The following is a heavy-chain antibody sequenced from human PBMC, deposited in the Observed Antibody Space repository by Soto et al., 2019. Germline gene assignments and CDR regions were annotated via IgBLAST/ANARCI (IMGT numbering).Heavy chain of an antibody. V-gene: IGHV4-34*01. D-gene: IGHD3-22*01. CDR2: INDRGST. J-gene: IGHJ5*02. CDR1: DGALSGYH. CDR3: VLGTNYYDRSGLNWFDP. Sequence: SETLSLTCVVYDGALSGYHYSWIRQSPGKGLEWIGEINDRGSTNNNPSLNSRVTISLDRPKRQFSLKLSSVTAADTAVYFCVLGTNYYDRSGLNWFDPWGQGTQVTGSS.